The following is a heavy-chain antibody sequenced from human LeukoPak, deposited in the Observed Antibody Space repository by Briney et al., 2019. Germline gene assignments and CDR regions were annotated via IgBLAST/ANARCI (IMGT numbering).Heavy chain of an antibody. V-gene: IGHV3-30-3*01. CDR3: ARDVPHIVVVTSHWFGP. D-gene: IGHD2-21*02. CDR2: ISYDGSNK. Sequence: GGSLRLSCAASGFTFSSYAMHWVRQAPGKGLEWVAVISYDGSNKYYADSVKGRFTISRDNSKNTLYLQMNSLRAEDTAVYYCARDVPHIVVVTSHWFGPWGQGTLVTVSS. CDR1: GFTFSSYA. J-gene: IGHJ5*02.